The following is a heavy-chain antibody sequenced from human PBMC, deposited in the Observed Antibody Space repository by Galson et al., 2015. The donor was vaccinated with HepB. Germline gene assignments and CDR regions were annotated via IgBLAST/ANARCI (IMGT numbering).Heavy chain of an antibody. D-gene: IGHD4-23*01. CDR3: ARTDYGGYNFDY. CDR2: IYYSGST. Sequence: ETLSLTCTVSGGSISSYYWSWIRQPPGKGLEWIGHIYYSGSTNYNPSLKSRVTISVDTSKNQFSLKLSSVTAADTAVYYCARTDYGGYNFDYWGQGTLVTVSS. CDR1: GGSISSYY. V-gene: IGHV4-59*01. J-gene: IGHJ4*02.